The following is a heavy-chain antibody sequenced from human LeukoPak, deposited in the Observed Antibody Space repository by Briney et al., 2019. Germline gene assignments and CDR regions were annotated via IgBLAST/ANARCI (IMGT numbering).Heavy chain of an antibody. Sequence: ASVKVSCKAPGYTFTSYGISWVRQAPGQGLEWMGWISAYNGNTNYAQKLQGRVTVTTDTSTSTAYMELRSLRSDDTAVYYCARDHYDYGDPNWGQGTLVTVSS. CDR2: ISAYNGNT. CDR3: ARDHYDYGDPN. V-gene: IGHV1-18*01. CDR1: GYTFTSYG. J-gene: IGHJ4*02. D-gene: IGHD4-17*01.